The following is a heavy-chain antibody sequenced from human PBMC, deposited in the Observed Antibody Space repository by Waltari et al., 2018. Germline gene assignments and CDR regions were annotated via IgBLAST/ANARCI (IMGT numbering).Heavy chain of an antibody. CDR2: INQDGSKK. J-gene: IGHJ4*02. CDR1: GFTFSCNW. CDR3: AGDKY. V-gene: IGHV3-7*01. Sequence: EVQLVESGGGLVQPGGSLRLSCAASGFTFSCNWMTWVRQAPGKGLEEVANINQDGSKKDYVDSVKGRFTISRDNAKNSLYLQMNSLRAEDTAVYYCAGDKYWGQGTLVTVSS.